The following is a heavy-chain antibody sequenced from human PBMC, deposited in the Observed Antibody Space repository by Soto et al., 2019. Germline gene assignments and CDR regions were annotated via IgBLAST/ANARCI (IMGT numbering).Heavy chain of an antibody. J-gene: IGHJ4*02. CDR3: ARYYDSSGYYYQFDY. D-gene: IGHD3-22*01. Sequence: PSETLSLTCTVSGGSISSYYWSWIRQPPGKGLEWIGYIYYSGSTNYNPSLKSRVTISVDTSKNQFSLKLSSVAAADTAVYYCARYYDSSGYYYQFDYWCQGTLVTVSS. CDR2: IYYSGST. V-gene: IGHV4-59*01. CDR1: GGSISSYY.